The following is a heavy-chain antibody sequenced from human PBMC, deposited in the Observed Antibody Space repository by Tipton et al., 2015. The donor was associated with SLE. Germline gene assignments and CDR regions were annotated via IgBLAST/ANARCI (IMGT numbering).Heavy chain of an antibody. CDR3: ATVSNSDNGA. CDR2: ISANGGTT. V-gene: IGHV3-23*01. J-gene: IGHJ4*02. D-gene: IGHD2-8*01. CDR1: GFALNTYA. Sequence: SLRLSCVASGFALNTYALTWVRQAPGKGLEWVSSISANGGTTFYGDSVKGRFTIFRDNTKNTLYLQMNSLTTDDTAVYYCATVSNSDNGAWGQGTLVTVSS.